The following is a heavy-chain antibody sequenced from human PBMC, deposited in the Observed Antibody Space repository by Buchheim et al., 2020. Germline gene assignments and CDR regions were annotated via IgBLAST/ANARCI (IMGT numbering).Heavy chain of an antibody. CDR2: FSGSGGTT. Sequence: EVQLLESGGGLVQPGGSLRLSCAASGFTFSSYAMSWVRQAPGKGLEWVSVFSGSGGTTYYADSVRGRFTISRGNSKNKLYLQMNSLRAEDTAVYYCAKARESSYYYYGMDVWGQGTT. V-gene: IGHV3-23*01. CDR1: GFTFSSYA. D-gene: IGHD5-24*01. CDR3: AKARESSYYYYGMDV. J-gene: IGHJ6*02.